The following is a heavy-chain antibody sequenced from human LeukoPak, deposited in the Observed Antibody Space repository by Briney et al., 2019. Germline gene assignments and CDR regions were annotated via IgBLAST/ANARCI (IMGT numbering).Heavy chain of an antibody. CDR3: ARSFDSGYDQPVDY. V-gene: IGHV5-51*01. J-gene: IGHJ4*02. CDR2: IYPGDSDI. Sequence: GECLKISCKGSGYSFTTYWIGWVRQMPGKGLEWMGIIYPGDSDIRYSPSFQGQVTISADKSISTAYVQWSSLKASDTAMYYCARSFDSGYDQPVDYWGQGTLVTVSS. D-gene: IGHD5-12*01. CDR1: GYSFTTYW.